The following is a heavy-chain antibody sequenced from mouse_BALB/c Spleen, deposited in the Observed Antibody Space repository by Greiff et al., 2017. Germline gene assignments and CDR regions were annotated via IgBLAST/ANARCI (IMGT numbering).Heavy chain of an antibody. J-gene: IGHJ2*01. V-gene: IGHV1S56*01. CDR2: IYTGDGST. CDR1: GYTFTSYD. CDR3: ARRGRYANALDD. D-gene: IGHD2-10*02. Sequence: QVQLQQSGPELVKPGASVKISCKASGYTFTSYDMHWVKQRPGQGLEWIGWIYTGDGSTKYNEKFKGKATLTVDKSSSTAYMQLTSLTSENSAVYFCARRGRYANALDDWGQGTTVTVSS.